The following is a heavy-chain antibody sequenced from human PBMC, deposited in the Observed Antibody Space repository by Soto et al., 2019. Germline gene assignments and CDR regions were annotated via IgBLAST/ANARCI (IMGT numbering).Heavy chain of an antibody. CDR3: AKTGGVVAVQSHYMDV. J-gene: IGHJ6*03. CDR1: GFTFSSYA. Sequence: EVQLLESGGGLVQPGGSLRLSCAASGFTFSSYAMSWVRQAPGKGLEWVSAVSGSGGSTYYADSVKGRFTISRDNSQNTLYLRMNSPRAEDTAVDYCAKTGGVVAVQSHYMDVWGKGTTVTVSS. V-gene: IGHV3-23*01. D-gene: IGHD2-15*01. CDR2: VSGSGGST.